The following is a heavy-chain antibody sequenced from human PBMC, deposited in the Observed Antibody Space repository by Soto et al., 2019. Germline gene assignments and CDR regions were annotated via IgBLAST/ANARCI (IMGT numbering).Heavy chain of an antibody. D-gene: IGHD1-26*01. CDR2: VDSADGET. Sequence: ASVKVSCKVSGYTFTDYYVHWVQQAPGKGLEWMGLVDSADGETIYAEKFQGRVTMAADTSTDTAYMELTSLRSEDAAVYYCGTVGRLGSTGASTYGMDVWGQGTTVTVSS. J-gene: IGHJ6*02. CDR1: GYTFTDYY. V-gene: IGHV1-69-2*01. CDR3: GTVGRLGSTGASTYGMDV.